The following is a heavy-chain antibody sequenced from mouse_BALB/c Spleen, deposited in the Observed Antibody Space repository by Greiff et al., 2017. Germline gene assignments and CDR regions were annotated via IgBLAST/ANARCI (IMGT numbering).Heavy chain of an antibody. CDR2: ISYSGST. CDR3: ARKENGNNWYFDV. V-gene: IGHV3-8*02. D-gene: IGHD2-1*01. J-gene: IGHJ1*01. Sequence: VQLQQSGPSLVKPSQTLSLTCSVTGDSITSGYWNWIRKFPGNKLEYMGYISYSGSTYYNPSLKSRISITRDTSKNQYYLQLNSVTTEDTATYYCARKENGNNWYFDVWGAGTTVTVSS. CDR1: GDSITSGY.